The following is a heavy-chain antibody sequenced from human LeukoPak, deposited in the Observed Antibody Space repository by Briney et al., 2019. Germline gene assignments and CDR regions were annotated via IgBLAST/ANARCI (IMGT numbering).Heavy chain of an antibody. D-gene: IGHD4-17*01. J-gene: IGHJ6*03. V-gene: IGHV4-59*12. CDR3: ARGRGMTTVIPGRPYKNNYYMDV. Sequence: SETLSLTCTVSGGSISSYYWSWIRQPPGKGLEWIGYIYYSGSTNYNPSLKSRVTISVDTSKNQFSLKLSSVTAADTAVYYCARGRGMTTVIPGRPYKNNYYMDVWGKGTTVTVSS. CDR2: IYYSGST. CDR1: GGSISSYY.